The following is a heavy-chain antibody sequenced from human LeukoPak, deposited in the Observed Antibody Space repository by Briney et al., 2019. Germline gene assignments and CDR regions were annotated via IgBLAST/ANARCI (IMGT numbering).Heavy chain of an antibody. CDR2: ISYDGSNK. V-gene: IGHV3-30*03. D-gene: IGHD2-2*01. CDR1: GFTFSSYG. Sequence: PGGSLRLSCAASGFTFSSYGMHWVRQAPGKGLKWVAVISYDGSNKYYADSVKGRFTISRDNSKNTLYLQMNSLRAEDTAVYYCARDPCHGALDYWGQGALVTVSS. CDR3: ARDPCHGALDY. J-gene: IGHJ4*02.